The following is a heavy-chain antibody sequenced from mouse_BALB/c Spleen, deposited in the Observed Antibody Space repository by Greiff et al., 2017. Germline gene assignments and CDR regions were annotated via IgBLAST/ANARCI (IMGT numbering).Heavy chain of an antibody. CDR2: IDPENGDT. Sequence: VQLQQSGAELVRPGASVKLSCTASGFTITDYYMHWVKQRPEQGLEWIGWIDPENGDTEYAPKFQGKATMTADTSSNTAYLQLSSLTSEDTAVYYCNGDDKEFAYWGQGTLVTVSA. V-gene: IGHV14-4*02. J-gene: IGHJ3*01. CDR1: GFTITDYY. CDR3: NGDDKEFAY. D-gene: IGHD1-3*01.